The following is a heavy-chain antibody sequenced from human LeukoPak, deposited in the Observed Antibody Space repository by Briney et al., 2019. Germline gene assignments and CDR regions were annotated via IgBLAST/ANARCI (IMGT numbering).Heavy chain of an antibody. CDR3: ARARTTRGFDY. D-gene: IGHD4-17*01. V-gene: IGHV3-66*01. CDR1: GFTVSSNY. CDR2: IYSDGTT. Sequence: PGGSLRLSCAASGFTVSSNYMSWVRQAPGKGLEWVSVIYSDGTTYYAASVKGRFTISRDISKNTLYLQMNSLRAEDTAVYYCARARTTRGFDYWGQGTLVTVSS. J-gene: IGHJ4*02.